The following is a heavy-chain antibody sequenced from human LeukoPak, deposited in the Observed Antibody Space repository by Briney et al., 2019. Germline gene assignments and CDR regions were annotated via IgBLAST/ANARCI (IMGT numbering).Heavy chain of an antibody. J-gene: IGHJ3*02. CDR1: GGSFSGYY. CDR2: INHSGST. V-gene: IGHV4-34*01. Sequence: PSETLSLTCAVYGGSFSGYYWSWIRQPPGKGLEWIGEINHSGSTNYNPSLKSRVTMSVDTSKNQFSLKLSSVTAAGTAVYYCEATVPNDAFDIWGQGTMVTVSS. CDR3: EATVPNDAFDI. D-gene: IGHD4-11*01.